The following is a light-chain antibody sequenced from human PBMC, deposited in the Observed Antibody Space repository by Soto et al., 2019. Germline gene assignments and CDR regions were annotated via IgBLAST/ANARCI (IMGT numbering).Light chain of an antibody. CDR3: QQYNSYSWT. CDR2: KAS. V-gene: IGKV1-5*03. CDR1: QTISSW. Sequence: DIQMTQAPSTLSGSVGDRVTITCRASQTISSWLAWYQQKPGKAPKLLIYKASSSESGVPSRFSGSGSGTEFTLTISSLQPDDFATYYCQQYNSYSWTFGQGTKVDIK. J-gene: IGKJ1*01.